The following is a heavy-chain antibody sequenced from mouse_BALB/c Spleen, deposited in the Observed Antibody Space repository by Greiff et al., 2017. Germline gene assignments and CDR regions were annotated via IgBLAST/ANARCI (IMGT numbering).Heavy chain of an antibody. CDR2: IYPYNGGT. D-gene: IGHD2-3*01. V-gene: IGHV1S29*02. Sequence: EVQLQQSGPELVKPGASVKISCKASGYTFTDYNMHWVKQSHGKSLEWIGYIYPYNGGTGYNQKFKSKATLTVDNSSSTAYMELRSLTSEDSAVYYCARGYYGYYVYAMDYWGQGTSVTVSS. J-gene: IGHJ4*01. CDR3: ARGYYGYYVYAMDY. CDR1: GYTFTDYN.